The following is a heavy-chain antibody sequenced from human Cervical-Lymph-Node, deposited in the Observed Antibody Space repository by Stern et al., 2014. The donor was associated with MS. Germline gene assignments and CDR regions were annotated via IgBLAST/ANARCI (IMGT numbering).Heavy chain of an antibody. J-gene: IGHJ6*02. CDR3: ARDLRFANGMDV. CDR1: GVSISSTNW. V-gene: IGHV4-4*02. Sequence: QLQLQESGPGLLKPSGTLSLTCVVSGVSISSTNWWTWVRQTPGKGLEWIGEIYHGGSTNYNPSLESRVTISLDRSKNQFSLTVTSXXXADTAVYYCARDLRFANGMDVWGRGTTVIVSS. D-gene: IGHD3-3*01. CDR2: IYHGGST.